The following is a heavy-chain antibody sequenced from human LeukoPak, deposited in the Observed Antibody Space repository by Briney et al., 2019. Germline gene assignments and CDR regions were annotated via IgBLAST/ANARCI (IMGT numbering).Heavy chain of an antibody. Sequence: ASVKVSCKAFGYTFTSNYMHWVRQAPGQGPEWMGVISPSGGSTTYAQKFQGRVTLTRDMSTSTDYLELSSLRSDDTSVYYCAAYCSSTSCSAYDAFDIWGQGTMVTVSS. CDR1: GYTFTSNY. J-gene: IGHJ3*02. CDR2: ISPSGGST. V-gene: IGHV1-46*01. D-gene: IGHD2-2*01. CDR3: AAYCSSTSCSAYDAFDI.